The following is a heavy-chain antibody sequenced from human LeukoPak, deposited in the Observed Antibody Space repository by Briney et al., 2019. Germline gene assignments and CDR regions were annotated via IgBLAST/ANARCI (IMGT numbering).Heavy chain of an antibody. V-gene: IGHV3-7*01. CDR2: IKQDGSEK. Sequence: GGSLRLSCAASGFTFSSYWMSWVRQAPGKGLEWVANIKQDGSEKYYVDSVKGRFTISRDNAKNSLYLQMNSLRAEDTAVYYCARDYWSYSNYVFDYWGQGTLVTVSS. CDR3: ARDYWSYSNYVFDY. CDR1: GFTFSSYW. D-gene: IGHD4-11*01. J-gene: IGHJ4*02.